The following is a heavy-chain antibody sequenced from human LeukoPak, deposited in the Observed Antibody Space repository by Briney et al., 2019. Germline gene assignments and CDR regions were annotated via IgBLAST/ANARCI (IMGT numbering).Heavy chain of an antibody. D-gene: IGHD2-2*02. Sequence: ASVTVSCKASGGTFSSYAISWVRQAPGQGLEWMGIINPSGGSTSYAQKFQGRVTMTRDTSTSTVYMELSSLRSEDTAVYYCARDQGLVVPAAINYWGQGTLVTVSS. CDR2: INPSGGST. CDR1: GGTFSSYA. CDR3: ARDQGLVVPAAINY. J-gene: IGHJ4*02. V-gene: IGHV1-46*01.